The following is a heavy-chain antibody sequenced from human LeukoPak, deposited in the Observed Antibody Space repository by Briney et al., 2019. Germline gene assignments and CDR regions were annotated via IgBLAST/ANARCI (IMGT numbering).Heavy chain of an antibody. J-gene: IGHJ4*02. CDR3: ARVRSDYYDSSGYYLDDEFDY. V-gene: IGHV1-2*02. Sequence: ASVKVSCKASGYTFTCYYMHWVRQAPGQGLEWMGWINPNSGGTNYAQKFQGTVTITRDTSISTAYMELSRLRSDDTAVYYCARVRSDYYDSSGYYLDDEFDYWGQGTLVTVSS. CDR2: INPNSGGT. CDR1: GYTFTCYY. D-gene: IGHD3-22*01.